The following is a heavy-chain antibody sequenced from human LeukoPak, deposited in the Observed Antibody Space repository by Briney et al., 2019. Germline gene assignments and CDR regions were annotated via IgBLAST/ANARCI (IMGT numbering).Heavy chain of an antibody. J-gene: IGHJ4*02. CDR1: GFTFSSYG. CDR3: AKADRGWLRFSTGYFHY. CDR2: IRYDGSNK. Sequence: GGSLRLSCAASGFTFSSYGMHWVRQAPGKGLEWVAFIRYDGSNKYYADSVKGRFTISRDNSKNTLYLQMNSLRAEDTAVYYCAKADRGWLRFSTGYFHYWGQGTLVTVSS. D-gene: IGHD5-12*01. V-gene: IGHV3-30*02.